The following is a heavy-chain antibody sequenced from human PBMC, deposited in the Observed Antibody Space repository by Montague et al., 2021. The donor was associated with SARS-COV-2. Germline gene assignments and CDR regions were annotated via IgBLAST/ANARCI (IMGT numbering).Heavy chain of an antibody. CDR2: IYYSGST. Sequence: SETLSLTCTVSGGSISSSSYYWGWIRQPPGKGLEWIGSIYYSGSTYYNPSLKSRVTITVDTSKNQFSLKLGSVTAADTAVYYCARLGSGSYYTLDYWGQGTLVTVSS. CDR3: ARLGSGSYYTLDY. V-gene: IGHV4-39*01. CDR1: GGSISSSSYY. D-gene: IGHD3-10*01. J-gene: IGHJ4*02.